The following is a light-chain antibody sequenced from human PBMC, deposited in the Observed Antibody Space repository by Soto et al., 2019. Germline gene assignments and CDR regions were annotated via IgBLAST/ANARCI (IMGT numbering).Light chain of an antibody. CDR3: CSFAGSSPS. CDR1: SSDIGNYNL. V-gene: IGLV2-23*01. J-gene: IGLJ2*01. Sequence: HSVLTQPASVSGSPGQSITISCTGTSSDIGNYNLVSWYQQHPGKAPKLMIYEGSKRPSGVSNRFSASKSGNTASLTISGLQAEDEADYYCCSFAGSSPSFGGGTKVTVL. CDR2: EGS.